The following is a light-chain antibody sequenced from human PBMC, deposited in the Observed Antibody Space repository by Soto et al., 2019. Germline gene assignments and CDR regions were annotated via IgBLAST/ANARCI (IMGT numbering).Light chain of an antibody. CDR1: RPIGSH. CDR2: STS. J-gene: IGKJ5*01. CDR3: QQSFSVPPT. Sequence: EMTHSPSLLSSVGVDVVTTTGQARRPIGSHLNWYQQKPGKAPKLLIYSTSNLQSGVPSGFSGSGSGTNFSLTISNLQPEDFATYYCQQSFSVPPTFGQGTRLEIK. V-gene: IGKV1-39*01.